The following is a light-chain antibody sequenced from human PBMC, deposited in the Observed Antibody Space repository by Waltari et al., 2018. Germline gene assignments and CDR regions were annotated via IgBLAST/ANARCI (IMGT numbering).Light chain of an antibody. J-gene: IGLJ2*01. V-gene: IGLV1-47*01. CDR2: LDD. CDR1: SSHIGTTY. Sequence: QSVLTQPPSLSGTPGQRVTISCSGSSSHIGTTYVFWYQQFPGRSPKLLIYLDDHRPSGVPARFAASKSGSSASLTISGLRPEDEADYHCAGWDDSLTGVVFGGGTKLTV. CDR3: AGWDDSLTGVV.